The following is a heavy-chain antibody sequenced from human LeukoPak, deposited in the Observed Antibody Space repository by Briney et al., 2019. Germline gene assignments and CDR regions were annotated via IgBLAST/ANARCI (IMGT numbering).Heavy chain of an antibody. CDR2: ISSSSSYI. J-gene: IGHJ6*03. V-gene: IGHV3-21*01. CDR1: GFTFSSYS. D-gene: IGHD3-9*01. Sequence: PGGSLRLSCAASGFTFSSYSMNWVRQAPGKGLEWVASISSSSSYIYYADSVKGRFTISRDNAKNSVYLQMNRLRAEDTAVYYCARANDILTGSYMDVWGKGTTVTVSS. CDR3: ARANDILTGSYMDV.